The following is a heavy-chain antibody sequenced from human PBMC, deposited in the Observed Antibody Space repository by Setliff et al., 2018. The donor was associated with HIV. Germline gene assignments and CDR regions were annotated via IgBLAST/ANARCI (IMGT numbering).Heavy chain of an antibody. CDR2: IKQDGHNK. Sequence: HPGGSLRLSCVPSGFTFGGFAMSWVRQAPGKGLEWVASIKQDGHNKYYVDSVKGRFIISRDNAKNSLYLQMNTLRAEDTAVYYCARGQGDYYDILTGYYNWFDPWGQGTLVTVSS. D-gene: IGHD3-9*01. V-gene: IGHV3-7*03. CDR1: GFTFGGFA. J-gene: IGHJ5*02. CDR3: ARGQGDYYDILTGYYNWFDP.